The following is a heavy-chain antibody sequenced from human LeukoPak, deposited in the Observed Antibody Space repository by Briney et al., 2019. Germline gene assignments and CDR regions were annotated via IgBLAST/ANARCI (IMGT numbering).Heavy chain of an antibody. J-gene: IGHJ4*02. CDR2: IIPIFGTA. V-gene: IGHV1-69*05. D-gene: IGHD3-3*01. CDR1: GGTFSSYA. CDR3: ARGRYDFWSGYYDETYYFDY. Sequence: SVKVSCKASGGTFSSYAISWLRQAPGQGLEWMGRIIPIFGTANNAQKFQGRVTITTDESTSTAYMELSSLRSEDTAVYYCARGRYDFWSGYYDETYYFDYWGQGTLVTVSS.